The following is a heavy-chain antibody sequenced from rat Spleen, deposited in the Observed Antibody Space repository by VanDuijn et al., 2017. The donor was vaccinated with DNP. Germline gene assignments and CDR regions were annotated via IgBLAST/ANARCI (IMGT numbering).Heavy chain of an antibody. CDR2: ISPSGGTT. Sequence: EVQLVESGGGLVQPGRSLKLSCAASGFTFSNYDMAWVRQAPTKGLEWVASISPSGGTTYYPDSVKGRFTISRDNAEKTVYLQMSSLRTEDTATYYCAKDRSYYSGVDYWGQGVMVTVSS. D-gene: IGHD1-1*01. J-gene: IGHJ2*01. CDR3: AKDRSYYSGVDY. V-gene: IGHV5S13*01. CDR1: GFTFSNYD.